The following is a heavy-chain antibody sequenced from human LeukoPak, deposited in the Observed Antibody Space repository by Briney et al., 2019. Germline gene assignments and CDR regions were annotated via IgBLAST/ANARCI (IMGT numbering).Heavy chain of an antibody. V-gene: IGHV3-9*01. CDR3: AKGTGRYWTFFDT. J-gene: IGHJ4*02. Sequence: HPGRSLRLSCAASGFMFDDFAMHWVRQAPGKGLEWVSGISWNSGSIDCAVSVKGRFTISRDNAKNSLFLQMNSLRPEDTAFYYCAKGTGRYWTFFDTWGQGTLVTVSS. CDR2: ISWNSGSI. CDR1: GFMFDDFA. D-gene: IGHD1-26*01.